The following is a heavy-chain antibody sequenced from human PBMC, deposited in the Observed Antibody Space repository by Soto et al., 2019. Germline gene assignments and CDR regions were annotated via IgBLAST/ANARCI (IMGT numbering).Heavy chain of an antibody. CDR1: GFTFSSYG. J-gene: IGHJ6*02. Sequence: GGSLRLSCAASGFTFSSYGMHWVRQAPGKGLEWVAVIWYDGSNKYYADSVKGRFTISRDNSKNTLYLQMNSLRAEDTAVYYCAKSMNINYYYYGMDVWGQGTTVTVSS. CDR2: IWYDGSNK. CDR3: AKSMNINYYYYGMDV. V-gene: IGHV3-30*02.